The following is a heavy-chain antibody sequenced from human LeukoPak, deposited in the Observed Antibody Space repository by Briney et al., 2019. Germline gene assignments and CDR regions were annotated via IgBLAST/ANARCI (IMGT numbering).Heavy chain of an antibody. CDR3: ARVLRSWYFDL. J-gene: IGHJ2*01. V-gene: IGHV4-31*03. CDR2: IYYSGST. Sequence: PSETLSLTCTVSGGSISSTGYYWSWVRQHPQTGLEWIGTIYYSGSTYYNPSLKSRLTISVDTSKNHFSLNLNSATAADTAVYHCARVLRSWYFDLWGRGTLVTVSS. CDR1: GGSISSTGYY.